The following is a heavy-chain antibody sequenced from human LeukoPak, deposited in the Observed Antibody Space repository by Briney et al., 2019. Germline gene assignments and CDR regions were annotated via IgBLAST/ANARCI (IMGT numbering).Heavy chain of an antibody. D-gene: IGHD6-13*01. J-gene: IGHJ6*02. CDR2: IKQDGSEK. Sequence: GGSLRLSCAASGFTFSSYWMSWVRQAPGKGLEWVANIKQDGSEKYYVDSVKGRFTISRDNVKNSLYLQMNSLRAEDTAVYYCARGTYSSSWYFNYYYGMDVWGQGTTVTVSS. CDR3: ARGTYSSSWYFNYYYGMDV. V-gene: IGHV3-7*01. CDR1: GFTFSSYW.